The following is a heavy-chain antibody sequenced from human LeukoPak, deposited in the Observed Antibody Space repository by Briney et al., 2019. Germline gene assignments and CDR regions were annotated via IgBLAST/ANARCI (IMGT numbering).Heavy chain of an antibody. Sequence: SETLSLTCTVSGGSISSGGYYWSWIRQHPGKGLEWIGYIYYRGSTYYNPSLKSRVTISVDTSKNQFSLKLSSVTAADTAVYYCARDRYCGGDCYYFDYWGQGTLVTVSS. V-gene: IGHV4-31*03. CDR2: IYYRGST. J-gene: IGHJ4*02. D-gene: IGHD2-21*02. CDR3: ARDRYCGGDCYYFDY. CDR1: GGSISSGGYY.